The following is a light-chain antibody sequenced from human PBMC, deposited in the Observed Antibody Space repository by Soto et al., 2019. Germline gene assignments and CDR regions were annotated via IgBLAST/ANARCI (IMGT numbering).Light chain of an antibody. J-gene: IGKJ4*01. CDR2: GAS. CDR3: QQYGSPPHT. V-gene: IGKV3-20*01. Sequence: IVLTQSPVTRSLSPGERATLSCRASQSVSSSSLAWYQQKPGQTPRLLIYGASSRATGIPDRFSGSGSGTDFSLTISRLEPADFAVYFCQQYGSPPHTFGGGTKVDIK. CDR1: QSVSSSS.